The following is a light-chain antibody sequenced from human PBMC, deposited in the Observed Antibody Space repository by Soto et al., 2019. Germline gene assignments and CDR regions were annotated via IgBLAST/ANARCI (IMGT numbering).Light chain of an antibody. J-gene: IGKJ2*01. CDR2: DAS. V-gene: IGKV1-5*01. CDR1: QSIRSW. CDR3: QQYKSYST. Sequence: DIQMTQSPSTLSASVGDRVTITCRASQSIRSWLAWYQQKPGKAPNLLIYDASVLESGVPSRFSGSGSGTEFSLTISSLQPDDFATYYCQQYKSYSTFGQGTKLEIK.